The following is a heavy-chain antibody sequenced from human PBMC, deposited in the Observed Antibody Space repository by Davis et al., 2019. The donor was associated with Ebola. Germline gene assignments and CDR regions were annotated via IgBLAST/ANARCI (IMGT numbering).Heavy chain of an antibody. D-gene: IGHD3-10*01. J-gene: IGHJ6*02. V-gene: IGHV3-7*01. CDR1: GFTFSSYW. Sequence: GGSLRLSCAASGFTFSSYWMSWVRQAPGKGLEWVANIKQDGSEKYYVDSVKGRFTISRDNSKNTLYLQMNSLRAEDTAVYYCARVPPWGVNGGMDVWGQGTTVTVSS. CDR2: IKQDGSEK. CDR3: ARVPPWGVNGGMDV.